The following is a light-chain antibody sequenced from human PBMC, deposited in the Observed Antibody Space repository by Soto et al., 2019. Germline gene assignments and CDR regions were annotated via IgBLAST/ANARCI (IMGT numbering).Light chain of an antibody. CDR1: SSDVGGYNY. V-gene: IGLV2-14*01. Sequence: QSVLTQPASVSGSPGQSITISCTGTSSDVGGYNYVSWYQQHPGKAPKLMIYDVSNRPSGVSNRFSGSKSGNTASLTISGLQAGDEADYYCSSYTSSRAYVFGAGNKVTVL. CDR2: DVS. J-gene: IGLJ1*01. CDR3: SSYTSSRAYV.